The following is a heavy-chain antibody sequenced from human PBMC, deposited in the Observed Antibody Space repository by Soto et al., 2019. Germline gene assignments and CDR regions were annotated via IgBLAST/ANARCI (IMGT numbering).Heavy chain of an antibody. V-gene: IGHV3-30-3*01. J-gene: IGHJ4*02. CDR2: ISYDGSNK. D-gene: IGHD1-26*01. Sequence: QVQLVESGGGVVQPGRSLRLSCAASGFTFGSYAMHWVRQAPGKGLEWVAVISYDGSNKYYADSVKGRFTISRDNSKNTLYLQMNSLRAEDTAVYYCARDRSGSFDYWGQGTLVTVSS. CDR3: ARDRSGSFDY. CDR1: GFTFGSYA.